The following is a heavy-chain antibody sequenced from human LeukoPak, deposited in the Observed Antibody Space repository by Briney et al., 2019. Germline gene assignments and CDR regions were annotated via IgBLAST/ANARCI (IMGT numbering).Heavy chain of an antibody. CDR1: GFTFNDYW. V-gene: IGHV3-11*04. CDR3: ARARYSSSWHPFDP. D-gene: IGHD6-13*01. Sequence: GGSLRLSCVCSGFTFNDYWMSWVRQAPGKGLEWVSYISSSGSTIYYADSVKGRFTISRDNAKNSLYLQMNSLRAEDTAVYYCARARYSSSWHPFDPWGQGTLVTVSS. CDR2: ISSSGSTI. J-gene: IGHJ5*02.